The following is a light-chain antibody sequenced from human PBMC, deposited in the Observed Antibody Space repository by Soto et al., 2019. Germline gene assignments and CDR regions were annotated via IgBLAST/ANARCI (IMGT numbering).Light chain of an antibody. CDR3: SSYTSISTHV. V-gene: IGLV2-14*03. CDR1: SSDVGGYNY. J-gene: IGLJ1*01. Sequence: QSALTQPASVSGSPGQSITISCTGTSSDVGGYNYVSWYQHHPGKAPKLMIYDVSNRPSGVSSRFSGSKSGNTASLTISGLQAEDEADYYCSSYTSISTHVFGTGTKLTVL. CDR2: DVS.